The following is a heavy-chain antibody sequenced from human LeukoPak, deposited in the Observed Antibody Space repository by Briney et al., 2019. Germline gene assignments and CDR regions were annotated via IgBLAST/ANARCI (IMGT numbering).Heavy chain of an antibody. Sequence: PGGSLRLSCAASGFRFTSYAMIWIRQVPGKGLEWVACISGSGGSTYYSDPVRGRFTISRDTSDNTLHLNMSSLSTDDTAVYFCAKLGAYRVYSFIDFWGQGTPVTVSS. D-gene: IGHD3-16*01. CDR3: AKLGAYRVYSFIDF. CDR2: ISGSGGST. J-gene: IGHJ4*02. CDR1: GFRFTSYA. V-gene: IGHV3-23*01.